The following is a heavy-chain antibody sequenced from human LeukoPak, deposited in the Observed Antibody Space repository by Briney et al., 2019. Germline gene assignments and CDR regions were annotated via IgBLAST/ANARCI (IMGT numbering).Heavy chain of an antibody. CDR2: ISGSGSST. V-gene: IGHV3-23*01. CDR1: GFTFSSYA. CDR3: AKYSGSYYYPPNWDS. Sequence: RGSLRLSCAASGFTFSSYAMSWFRQAPGKGLEWVSGISGSGSSTYYADSVKGRFTLSGDYPKNTLYLQMNSLRAEDTAVYFCAKYSGSYYYPPNWDSWGQGTLVTVSS. D-gene: IGHD1-26*01. J-gene: IGHJ4*02.